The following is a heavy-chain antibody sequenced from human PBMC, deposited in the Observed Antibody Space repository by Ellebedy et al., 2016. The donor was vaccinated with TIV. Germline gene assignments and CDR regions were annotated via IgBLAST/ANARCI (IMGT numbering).Heavy chain of an antibody. D-gene: IGHD1-26*01. J-gene: IGHJ4*02. CDR2: VFYSGST. V-gene: IGHV4-39*01. CDR3: ARRLSGTNDLD. Sequence: MPSETLSLTCTVSGGSISSSSHYWAWIRQPPGKGLEWIGSVFYSGSTYISPSLKSRVTISVDTSKNQLSLKLNSVTAADTAVYYCARRLSGTNDLDWGQGTLVTVSS. CDR1: GGSISSSSHY.